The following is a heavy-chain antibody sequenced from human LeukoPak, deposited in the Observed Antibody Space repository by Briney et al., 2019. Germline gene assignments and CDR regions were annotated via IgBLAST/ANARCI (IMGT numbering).Heavy chain of an antibody. CDR3: ARGPSGSSWYGESLRNYFDY. Sequence: SETLSLTCAVYGGSFSGYYWSWIRHPPGKGLEWIGEINHSGSTNYNPSLKSRVTISVDTSKNQFSLKLSSVTAADTAVYYCARGPSGSSWYGESLRNYFDYWGQGTLVTVSS. J-gene: IGHJ4*02. CDR2: INHSGST. D-gene: IGHD6-13*01. V-gene: IGHV4-34*01. CDR1: GGSFSGYY.